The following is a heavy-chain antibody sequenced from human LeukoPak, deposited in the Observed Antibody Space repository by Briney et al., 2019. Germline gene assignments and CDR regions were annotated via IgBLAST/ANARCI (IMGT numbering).Heavy chain of an antibody. V-gene: IGHV4-4*07. D-gene: IGHD6-13*01. CDR2: IYTSGST. Sequence: SETLSLTCTVSGGSISSYYWSWIRQPAGKGLEWIGRIYTSGSTNYNPSLKSRVTMSVDTSKNQFSLKLSSVTAADTAVYYCARESMYSSSWAIDYWGQGAPVTVSS. CDR3: ARESMYSSSWAIDY. J-gene: IGHJ4*02. CDR1: GGSISSYY.